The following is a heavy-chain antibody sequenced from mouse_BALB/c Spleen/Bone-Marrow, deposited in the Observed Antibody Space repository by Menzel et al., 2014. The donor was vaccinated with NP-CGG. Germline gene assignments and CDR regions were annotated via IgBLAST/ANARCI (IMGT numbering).Heavy chain of an antibody. D-gene: IGHD2-14*01. CDR3: ARHAEVRRDAMDY. J-gene: IGHJ4*01. V-gene: IGHV5-12*02. CDR2: ISNGGGST. CDR1: GSTFSDYY. Sequence: EVQLQESGGGLVQPGGSLKLSCATSGSTFSDYYMYWVRQTPEKRLEWVAYISNGGGSTYYPDTVKGRFTISRDNAKNTLYLQMSRLKSEDTAMYYCARHAEVRRDAMDYWGQGTSVTVSS.